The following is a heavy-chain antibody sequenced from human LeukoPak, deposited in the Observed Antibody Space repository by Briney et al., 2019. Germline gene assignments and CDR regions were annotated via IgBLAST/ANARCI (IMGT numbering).Heavy chain of an antibody. J-gene: IGHJ5*02. CDR1: GYTFTGYY. CDR2: INPNSGGT. D-gene: IGHD6-6*01. Sequence: GASVKVSCKASGYTFTGYYMHWVRQAPGQGLEWMGWINPNSGGTNYAQKFQGRVTMTRYTSISTAYMELSRLRSDDTAVYCCARGFFLAARAWFEPWGQGTLVTVSS. CDR3: ARGFFLAARAWFEP. V-gene: IGHV1-2*02.